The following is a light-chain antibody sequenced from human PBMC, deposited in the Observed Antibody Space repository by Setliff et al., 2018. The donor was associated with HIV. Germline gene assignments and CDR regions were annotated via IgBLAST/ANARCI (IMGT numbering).Light chain of an antibody. Sequence: QSVLTQPASVSGSPGQSITISCTGTSRDVGGYNYVSWYQQHPGKAPKLMIYYVSNRPSGVSNRFSGSKSGNTASLTISGLQAEDAADYYCSSYTSSSTLVFGGGTKVTV. J-gene: IGLJ2*01. CDR2: YVS. V-gene: IGLV2-14*03. CDR1: SRDVGGYNY. CDR3: SSYTSSSTLV.